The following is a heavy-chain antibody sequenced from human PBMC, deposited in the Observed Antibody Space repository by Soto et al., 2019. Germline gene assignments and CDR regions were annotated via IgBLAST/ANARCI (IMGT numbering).Heavy chain of an antibody. CDR1: GFTFSSYA. J-gene: IGHJ4*02. CDR2: ISYDGSNK. D-gene: IGHD5-18*01. Sequence: GWSLRLSCAASGFTFSSYAMHWVRQAPGKGLEWVAVISYDGSNKYYADSVKGRFTISRDNSKNTLYLQMNSLRAEDTAVYYCAREDTAMDSFDYWGQGTLVTVSS. V-gene: IGHV3-30-3*01. CDR3: AREDTAMDSFDY.